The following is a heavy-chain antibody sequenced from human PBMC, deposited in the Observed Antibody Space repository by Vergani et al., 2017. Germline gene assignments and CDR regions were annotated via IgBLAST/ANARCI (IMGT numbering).Heavy chain of an antibody. J-gene: IGHJ6*02. CDR3: VRDLGYCSGGSCLVGYYYYYGMDV. D-gene: IGHD2-15*01. Sequence: QVQLQESGPGLVKPSQTLSLTCTVSGGSISSGSYYWSWIRQPAGKGLEWIGYIYYSGSTNYNPSLKSRVTISVDTSKNQFSLKLSSVTAADTAVYYCVRDLGYCSGGSCLVGYYYYYGMDVWGQGTTVTVSS. V-gene: IGHV4-61*10. CDR1: GGSISSGSYY. CDR2: IYYSGST.